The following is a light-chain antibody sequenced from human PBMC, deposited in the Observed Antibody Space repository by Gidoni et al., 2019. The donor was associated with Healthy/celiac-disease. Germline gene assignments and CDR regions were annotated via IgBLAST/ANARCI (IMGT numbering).Light chain of an antibody. CDR1: QSLLHSNGYNY. CDR2: LGS. V-gene: IGKV2-28*01. J-gene: IGKJ1*01. Sequence: DIVMTQSPLSLPVTPGEPASISCRSSQSLLHSNGYNYLDWYLQKPGHSPQLLIYLGSNRASGVPDRFSGSGSGTYFTLKISRVEAEDVGVYYCMQALQTPTFGQGTKVEIK. CDR3: MQALQTPT.